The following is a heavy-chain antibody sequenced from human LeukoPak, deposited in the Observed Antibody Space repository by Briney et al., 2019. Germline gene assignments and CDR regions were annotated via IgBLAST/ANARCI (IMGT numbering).Heavy chain of an antibody. CDR2: IYYSGST. D-gene: IGHD1-26*01. CDR3: ARQAGASDY. CDR1: GGSISSSSYY. V-gene: IGHV4-39*01. Sequence: SETLSLTRTVSGGSISSSSYYWGWIRQPPGKGLEWIGSIYYSGSTYYNPSLKSRVTISVDTSKNQFSLKLSSVTAADTAVYYCARQAGASDYWGQGTLVTVSS. J-gene: IGHJ4*02.